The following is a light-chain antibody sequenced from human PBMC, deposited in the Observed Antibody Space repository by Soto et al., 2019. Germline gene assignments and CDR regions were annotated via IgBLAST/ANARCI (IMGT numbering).Light chain of an antibody. CDR3: QQTSSFPFT. V-gene: IGKV1-12*02. Sequence: DIQMTQSPPSVSASVGDRVSITCRASQSVNNWLAWFQQRPGKAPKLLIYAASTLQRGVPSRFSGSGSETDFTLTIIGLQPEDFATYYCQQTSSFPFTFGPGTKVDLK. CDR2: AAS. CDR1: QSVNNW. J-gene: IGKJ3*01.